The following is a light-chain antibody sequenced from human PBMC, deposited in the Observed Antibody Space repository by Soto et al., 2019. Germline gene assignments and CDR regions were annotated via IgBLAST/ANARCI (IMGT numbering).Light chain of an antibody. V-gene: IGKV3-20*01. CDR2: GAS. J-gene: IGKJ3*01. Sequence: EIVLTQSPGTLSLSPGERATLSCRASQSVTSTYLGWYQQKPGQAPSLLIYGASSRATGIPDRFSGSGSGTDFTLTISSLQSEDSAVYYCHQYNSWPRGTFGPGTKVEIK. CDR1: QSVTSTY. CDR3: HQYNSWPRGT.